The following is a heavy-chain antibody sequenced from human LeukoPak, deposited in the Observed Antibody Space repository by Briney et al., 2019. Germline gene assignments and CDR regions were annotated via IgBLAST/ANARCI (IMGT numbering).Heavy chain of an antibody. CDR2: IYYSGST. J-gene: IGHJ3*02. D-gene: IGHD3-10*01. CDR1: GASISSSSYY. CDR3: ARETHYYGSGSYPSDAFDI. Sequence: SETLSLTCTVSGASISSSSYYWGWIRQPPGKGLEWIGSIYYSGSTYYNPSLKSRVTISVDASRNQFSLKLSSVTAADTAVYYCARETHYYGSGSYPSDAFDIWGQGTMVTVSS. V-gene: IGHV4-39*07.